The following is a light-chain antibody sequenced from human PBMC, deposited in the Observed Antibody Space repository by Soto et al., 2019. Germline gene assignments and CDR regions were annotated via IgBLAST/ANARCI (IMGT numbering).Light chain of an antibody. J-gene: IGKJ1*01. V-gene: IGKV3-15*01. CDR3: QYYNTWPWT. CDR2: GAS. Sequence: ETVMTQSPATLSVSPGERATLSCRASQSVNSNLAWYQQKLGQAPRILIYGASTKATGLPARFSGSWSGTEFILTISSQQSEDFAVYYGQYYNTWPWTFGQGTKVEIK. CDR1: QSVNSN.